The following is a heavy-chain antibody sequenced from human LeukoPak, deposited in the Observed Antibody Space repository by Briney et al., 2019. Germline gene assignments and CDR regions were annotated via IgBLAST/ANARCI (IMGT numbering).Heavy chain of an antibody. V-gene: IGHV3-48*03. J-gene: IGHJ4*02. CDR1: GFTFSSYE. CDR3: ARDLPYDYGDY. CDR2: ISSSGSTI. D-gene: IGHD2-2*01. Sequence: QPGGSLRLSCAASGFTFSSYEMNWVRQAPGKGLEWISYISSSGSTIYYADSVKGRFTISRDNAKNSLYLQMNSLRAEDTAVYYCARDLPYDYGDYWGQGTLVAVPS.